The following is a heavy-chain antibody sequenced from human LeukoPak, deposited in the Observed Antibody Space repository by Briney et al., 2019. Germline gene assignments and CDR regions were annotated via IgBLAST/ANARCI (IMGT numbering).Heavy chain of an antibody. Sequence: PGRSLRLSCAASGFTFSSYGMHWVRQAPGKGLEWVSYISSGSTTVYYADSVKGRFTISRDNAKNSLFLQMSSLRDEDTAVYYCATVLRAAAGRVPDYWGQGTLVSVSS. CDR1: GFTFSSYG. J-gene: IGHJ4*02. CDR3: ATVLRAAAGRVPDY. V-gene: IGHV3-48*02. CDR2: ISSGSTTV. D-gene: IGHD6-13*01.